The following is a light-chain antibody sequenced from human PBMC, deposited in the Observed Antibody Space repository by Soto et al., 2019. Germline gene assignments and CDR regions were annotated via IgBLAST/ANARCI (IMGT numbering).Light chain of an antibody. CDR3: QHYNAFPWT. CDR1: QRISVY. J-gene: IGKJ1*01. CDR2: KAS. V-gene: IGKV1-5*03. Sequence: QMTQSPSTLSASVGDRVTITCRASQRISVYLAWYQQKPGKPPKLLISKASNLQSGVPSRFSGSGSGTEFTLTISSLQPDDFATYYCQHYNAFPWTFGQGTKVDIK.